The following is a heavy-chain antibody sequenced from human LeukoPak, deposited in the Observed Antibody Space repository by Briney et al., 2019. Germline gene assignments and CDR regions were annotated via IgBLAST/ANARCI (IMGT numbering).Heavy chain of an antibody. D-gene: IGHD1-1*01. Sequence: PGGSLRLSCAASGFSFSSYSMNWVRQAPGKGLEWVSSITSSTNYIYYADSVKGRFTISRDNAKNSLYLQMNSLRAEDTAVYYCAREDDVNTNDYWGQGTLVTVSS. J-gene: IGHJ4*02. CDR1: GFSFSSYS. CDR2: ITSSTNYI. V-gene: IGHV3-21*01. CDR3: AREDDVNTNDY.